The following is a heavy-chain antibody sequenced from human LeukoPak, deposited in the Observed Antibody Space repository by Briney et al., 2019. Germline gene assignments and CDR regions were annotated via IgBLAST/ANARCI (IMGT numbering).Heavy chain of an antibody. V-gene: IGHV4-39*01. D-gene: IGHD6-19*01. CDR2: IYYSGST. CDR1: GGSISSSSYY. Sequence: SETLSLTCTVSGGSISSSSYYWGWIRQPPGKGLEWIGSIYYSGSTYYNPSLKSRVTISVDTSKNQFSLKLRSVTAADTAVYYCARPRTRLAWFDPWGQGTLVTVSS. J-gene: IGHJ5*02. CDR3: ARPRTRLAWFDP.